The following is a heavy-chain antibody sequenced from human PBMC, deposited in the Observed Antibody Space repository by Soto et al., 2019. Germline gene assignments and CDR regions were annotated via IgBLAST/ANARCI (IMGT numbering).Heavy chain of an antibody. D-gene: IGHD3-10*01. V-gene: IGHV4-59*08. Sequence: SSETLSLTCTVSGGSISNYYWTWIRQPPGKGLEWIGYIYYSGSTYYNPSLKSRVTISVDTSKNQFSLKLSSVTAADTAVYYCARLWFGEPVDYWGQGTLVTVSS. CDR3: ARLWFGEPVDY. J-gene: IGHJ4*02. CDR1: GGSISNYY. CDR2: IYYSGST.